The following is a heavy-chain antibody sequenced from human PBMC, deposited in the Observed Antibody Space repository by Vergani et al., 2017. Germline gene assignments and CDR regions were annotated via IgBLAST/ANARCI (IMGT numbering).Heavy chain of an antibody. CDR3: ARTLSDSRGYYLDY. CDR1: GFSLTTYGMR. CDR2: IDWDDDT. Sequence: QVTLKESGPALVKPTQTLTLTCTFSGFSLTTYGMRVSWIRQPPGKALEWLARIDWDDDTYYRTSLRTRLTISKDTIKNQVALTMTNMDPVDTATYYCARTLSDSRGYYLDYWGQGTLVTVSS. J-gene: IGHJ4*02. V-gene: IGHV2-70*04. D-gene: IGHD3-22*01.